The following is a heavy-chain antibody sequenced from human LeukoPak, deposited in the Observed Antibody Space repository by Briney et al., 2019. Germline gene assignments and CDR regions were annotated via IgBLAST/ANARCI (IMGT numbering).Heavy chain of an antibody. V-gene: IGHV4-34*01. CDR3: TRDQRTYGSGSYTNWFDP. J-gene: IGHJ5*02. CDR1: GGSFSGYY. Sequence: SETLSLTCAVYGGSFSGYYWRWIRQPPGKGLEWIGEINHSGSTNYNPALKSRVTMSVDTSKKQFSLKLSSVTAADTAVYYCTRDQRTYGSGSYTNWFDPWGQGTLVTVSS. D-gene: IGHD3-10*01. CDR2: INHSGST.